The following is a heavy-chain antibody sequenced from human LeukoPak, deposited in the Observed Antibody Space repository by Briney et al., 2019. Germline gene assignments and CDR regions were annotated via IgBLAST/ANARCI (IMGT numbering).Heavy chain of an antibody. V-gene: IGHV4-59*01. CDR2: IYYSGST. J-gene: IGHJ4*02. CDR3: ARVLRGGLEYFDY. Sequence: SETLSLTCTVSGGSISSYYWSWIRQPPGKGLEWLGYIYYSGSTNYNPSLKSRVTISVDTSKNQFSLRLSSVTAADTAVYYCARVLRGGLEYFDYWGQGTLVTVSS. CDR1: GGSISSYY.